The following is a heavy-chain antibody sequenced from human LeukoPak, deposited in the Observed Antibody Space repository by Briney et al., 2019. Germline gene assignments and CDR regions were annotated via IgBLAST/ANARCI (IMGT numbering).Heavy chain of an antibody. CDR2: ISYDGSNK. CDR1: GFTFSTYM. J-gene: IGHJ4*02. CDR3: ARGRPHGNDY. V-gene: IGHV3-30-3*01. Sequence: PGRSLRLSCAPSGFTFSTYMMHWVRQAPGMGLEWVAVISYDGSNKHYADSVKGRFTISRDNSKNTLYLQMNSLRVEDTAVYYCARGRPHGNDYWGQGTLVTVSS. D-gene: IGHD4-23*01.